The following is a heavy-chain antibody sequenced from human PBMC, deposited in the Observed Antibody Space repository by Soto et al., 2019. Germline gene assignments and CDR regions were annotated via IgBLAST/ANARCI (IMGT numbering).Heavy chain of an antibody. CDR1: GFTFSSYG. D-gene: IGHD1-26*01. J-gene: IGHJ4*02. V-gene: IGHV3-30*18. CDR3: AKSKSGVGPYQLQRYFDF. Sequence: QGQLVESGGGVVQPGRSLRLSCAASGFTFSSYGMHWVRQAPGKGLEWVAVVSYDGANTYYIDSVKGRFTVSRDNSKNTLLLQMNRLRAEDTAVYYCAKSKSGVGPYQLQRYFDFWGQGALVTVSS. CDR2: VSYDGANT.